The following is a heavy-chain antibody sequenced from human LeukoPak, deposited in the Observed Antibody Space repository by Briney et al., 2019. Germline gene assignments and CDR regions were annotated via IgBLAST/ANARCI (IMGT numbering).Heavy chain of an antibody. V-gene: IGHV4-59*01. Sequence: SETLSLTCTVSGGSISSYYGSWIRQPPGKGLEWIGYIYYSGSTNYNPSLKSRVTISVDTSKNQFSLKLSSVTAADTAVYYCARGRAYYDSSGYGLRFDPWGQGTLVTVSS. D-gene: IGHD3-22*01. CDR3: ARGRAYYDSSGYGLRFDP. CDR1: GGSISSYY. CDR2: IYYSGST. J-gene: IGHJ5*02.